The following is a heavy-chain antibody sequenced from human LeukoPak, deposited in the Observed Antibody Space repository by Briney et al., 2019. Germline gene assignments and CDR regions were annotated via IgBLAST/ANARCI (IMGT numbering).Heavy chain of an antibody. CDR3: ARENVLLWFGELLSNWFDP. J-gene: IGHJ5*02. Sequence: SETLSLTCAVYGGSFSGYYWSWIRQPPGKGLEWIGEINHSGSTNYNPSLKSRVTISVDTSKNQFSLKLSSVTAAETAVYYCARENVLLWFGELLSNWFDPWGQGTLVTVSS. CDR1: GGSFSGYY. D-gene: IGHD3-10*01. V-gene: IGHV4-34*01. CDR2: INHSGST.